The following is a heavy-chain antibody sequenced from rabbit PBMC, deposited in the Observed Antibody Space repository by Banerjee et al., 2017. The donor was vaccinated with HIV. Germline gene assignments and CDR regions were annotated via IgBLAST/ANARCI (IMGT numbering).Heavy chain of an antibody. V-gene: IGHV1S45*01. D-gene: IGHD6-1*01. J-gene: IGHJ3*01. CDR1: GFSFSSNG. Sequence: QEQLVESGGGLVQPEGSLTLTCTASGFSFSSNGMCWVRQAPGKGLEWIGCIYTGSDSTYYASWAKGRFTISKTSSTTVTLQMTSLTAADTATYFCARGYGGYATNRLDLWGQGTLVTVS. CDR3: ARGYGGYATNRLDL. CDR2: IYTGSDST.